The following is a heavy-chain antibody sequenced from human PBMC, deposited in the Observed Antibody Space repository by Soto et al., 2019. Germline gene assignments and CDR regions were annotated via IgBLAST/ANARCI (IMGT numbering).Heavy chain of an antibody. D-gene: IGHD1-1*01. J-gene: IGHJ6*02. CDR3: ARGSTHYGMDV. V-gene: IGHV1-18*04. CDR1: GYTFTNNG. CDR2: ISGYNGNT. Sequence: QVQLVQSGAEVKKPGASVKVSCKTSGYTFTNNGINWVRQAPGQGLEGMAWISGYNGNTAYAQKLQGRVTMTTDTFTRTAYMELRILRSDDTAVYYCARGSTHYGMDVWGQGTTVTVSS.